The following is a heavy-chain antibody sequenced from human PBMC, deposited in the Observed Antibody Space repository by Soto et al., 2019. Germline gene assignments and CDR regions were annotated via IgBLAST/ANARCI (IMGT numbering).Heavy chain of an antibody. J-gene: IGHJ2*01. CDR2: ISASTRNT. CDR1: GYTFTNYA. CDR3: ARCYCSVGSCYGCWHFDL. D-gene: IGHD2-15*01. V-gene: IGHV1-18*01. Sequence: QVQLVQSGAEVKKPGASVKVSCQASGYTFTNYAISWVRQAPGQGLEWMGWISASTRNTDQAQNFQGRVTMTIDTSTNTANMELRSLRSDDTAVYYCARCYCSVGSCYGCWHFDLWGRGTLVTVSS.